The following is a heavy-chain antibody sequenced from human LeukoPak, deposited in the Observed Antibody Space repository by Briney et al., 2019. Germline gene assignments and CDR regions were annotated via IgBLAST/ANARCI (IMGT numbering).Heavy chain of an antibody. CDR3: ARDKGYYGSADYFDC. CDR1: GFTVSTSY. J-gene: IGHJ4*02. Sequence: GGSLRLSCAASGFTVSTSYMSWVRQAPGKGLERVSVIYSGGSAYYADSVKGRFTISRDISKNTLYLQMSSLRAEDTAVYYCARDKGYYGSADYFDCWGQGTLVTVSS. CDR2: IYSGGSA. V-gene: IGHV3-66*01. D-gene: IGHD3-10*01.